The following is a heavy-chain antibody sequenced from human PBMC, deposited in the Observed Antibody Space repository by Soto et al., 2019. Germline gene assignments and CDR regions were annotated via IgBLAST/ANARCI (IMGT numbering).Heavy chain of an antibody. CDR1: GGSFSDFY. Sequence: QVQLQQWGAGLLKPSETLSLTCAVYGGSFSDFYWNCIRQPPGKGLEWIGEINHSGSTSYNPSLKSRVTISVDTSKNQISLKLTSVTAADTAVYYCARGPRVVWVVPTAQRDVFDIWGPGTMVTVSS. V-gene: IGHV4-34*01. CDR2: INHSGST. CDR3: ARGPRVVWVVPTAQRDVFDI. D-gene: IGHD2-2*01. J-gene: IGHJ3*02.